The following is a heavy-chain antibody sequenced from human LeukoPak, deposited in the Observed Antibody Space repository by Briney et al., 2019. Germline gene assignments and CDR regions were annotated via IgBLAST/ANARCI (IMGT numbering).Heavy chain of an antibody. D-gene: IGHD2-15*01. Sequence: GGSLRLSCAASGFTFSDYYMSWIRQAPGKGLEWVSYISRSGRTIYYADSVKGRFAISRDNAKNSLYLQMDSLRAEDTAVYYCARTDCSGGSCYGLHDNYMDVWGKGTTVTVSS. CDR1: GFTFSDYY. V-gene: IGHV3-11*01. J-gene: IGHJ6*03. CDR3: ARTDCSGGSCYGLHDNYMDV. CDR2: ISRSGRTI.